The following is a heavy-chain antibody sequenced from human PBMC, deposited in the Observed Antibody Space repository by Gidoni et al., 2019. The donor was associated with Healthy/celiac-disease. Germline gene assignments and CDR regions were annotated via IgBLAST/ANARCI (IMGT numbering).Heavy chain of an antibody. D-gene: IGHD3-10*01. Sequence: QVQLQQWGAGLWKPSETLSLTCAVYGGSFSGYYWSWIRQPPGKGLGWIGEINHSGSTNYNPSLKSRVTISVDTSKNQFSLKLSSVTAADTAVYYCARDYGSGSYPSYYYYYGMDVWGQGTTVTVSS. CDR2: INHSGST. CDR1: GGSFSGYY. J-gene: IGHJ6*02. V-gene: IGHV4-34*01. CDR3: ARDYGSGSYPSYYYYYGMDV.